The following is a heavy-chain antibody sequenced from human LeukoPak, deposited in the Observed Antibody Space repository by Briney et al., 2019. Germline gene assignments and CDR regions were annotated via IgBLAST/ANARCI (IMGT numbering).Heavy chain of an antibody. CDR3: ARDRSRDPILDCGGDCYSGY. D-gene: IGHD2-21*02. V-gene: IGHV1-69*13. J-gene: IGHJ4*02. Sequence: GASVKVSCKASGGTFSSYAISWVRQAPGQGLEWMGGIIPIFGTANYAQKFQGRVTITADESTSTAYMELSRLRSDDTAVYYCARDRSRDPILDCGGDCYSGYWGQGTLVTVSS. CDR1: GGTFSSYA. CDR2: IIPIFGTA.